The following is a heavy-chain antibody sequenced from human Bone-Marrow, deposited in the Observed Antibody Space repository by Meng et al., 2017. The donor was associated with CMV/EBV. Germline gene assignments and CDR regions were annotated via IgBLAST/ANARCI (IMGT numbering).Heavy chain of an antibody. J-gene: IGHJ2*01. D-gene: IGHD6-19*01. Sequence: AGFPFSSYAMSWVRQAPGKGLEWVSAISGSGGSTYYADSVKGRFTISRDNSKNTLYLQMNSLRAEDTAVYYCAKDRASGWTHWYFDLWGRGTLVTVSS. CDR1: GFPFSSYA. V-gene: IGHV3-23*01. CDR3: AKDRASGWTHWYFDL. CDR2: ISGSGGST.